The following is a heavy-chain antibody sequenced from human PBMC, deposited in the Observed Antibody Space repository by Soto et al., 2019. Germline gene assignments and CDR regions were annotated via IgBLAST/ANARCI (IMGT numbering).Heavy chain of an antibody. Sequence: ASVKVSCEASGGTFSSYAISWVRQAPGQGLEWMGGIIPIFGTANYAQKFQGRVTITADESTSTAYMELSSLRSEDTAVYYCARARGDFWSGYSLNYGMDVWGQGTTVTVSS. D-gene: IGHD3-3*01. CDR3: ARARGDFWSGYSLNYGMDV. CDR1: GGTFSSYA. V-gene: IGHV1-69*13. CDR2: IIPIFGTA. J-gene: IGHJ6*02.